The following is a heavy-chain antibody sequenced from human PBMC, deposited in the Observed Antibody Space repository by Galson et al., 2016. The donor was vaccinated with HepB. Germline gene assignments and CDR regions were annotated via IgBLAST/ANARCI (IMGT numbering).Heavy chain of an antibody. D-gene: IGHD6-13*01. J-gene: IGHJ4*02. Sequence: SLRLSCAASGFTLSSYAMSWLSWVRQAPGKGPEWVSVVSGSGGTTYYADSVKGRFTTSSDESKKTVYLQMNSLRADDTAVYYCAKRPTWRIAIPVDYFDYWGQGTMVTVSS. CDR3: AKRPTWRIAIPVDYFDY. V-gene: IGHV3-23*01. CDR2: VSGSGGTT. CDR1: GFTLSSYA.